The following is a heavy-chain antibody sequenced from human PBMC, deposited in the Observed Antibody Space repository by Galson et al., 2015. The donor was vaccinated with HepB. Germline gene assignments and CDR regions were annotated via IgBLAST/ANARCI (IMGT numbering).Heavy chain of an antibody. V-gene: IGHV3-33*06. CDR1: GFTFSSYG. CDR2: LCDGGSNK. J-gene: IGHJ4*02. Sequence: PLSLSGAASGFTFSSYGMHWVRQAPGKGVEWVVVLCDGGSNKYYADSVKGRFTISRDNSKNTLYLQMNSLRAEDTAVYYCAKRGVRNSSGYYLSIDYWGQGTLVTVSS. D-gene: IGHD3-22*01. CDR3: AKRGVRNSSGYYLSIDY.